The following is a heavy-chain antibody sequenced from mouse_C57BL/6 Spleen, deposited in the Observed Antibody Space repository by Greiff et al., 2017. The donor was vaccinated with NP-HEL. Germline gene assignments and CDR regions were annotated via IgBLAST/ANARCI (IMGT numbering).Heavy chain of an antibody. J-gene: IGHJ2*01. CDR2: ISSGSSTI. CDR1: GFTFSDYG. V-gene: IGHV5-17*01. D-gene: IGHD2-3*01. CDR3: ARRYDGYYGGYFDY. Sequence: EVQVVESGGGLVKPGGSLKLSCAASGFTFSDYGMHWVRQAPEKGLEWVAYISSGSSTIYYADTVKGRFTISRDNAKNTLFLQMTSLRSEDTAMYYCARRYDGYYGGYFDYWGQGTTLTVSS.